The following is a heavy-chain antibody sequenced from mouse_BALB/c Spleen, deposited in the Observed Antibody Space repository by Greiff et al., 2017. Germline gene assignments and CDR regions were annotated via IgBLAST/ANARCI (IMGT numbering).Heavy chain of an antibody. CDR1: GYSFTGYF. CDR3: ARWGDGYYDY. V-gene: IGHV1-20*02. Sequence: EVKLQESGPELVKPGASVKISCKASGYSFTGYFMNWVMQSHGKSLEWIGRINPYNGDTFYNQKFKGKATLTVDKSSSTAHMELRRLASEDSAVYYCARWGDGYYDYWGQGTTLTVSS. J-gene: IGHJ2*01. CDR2: INPYNGDT. D-gene: IGHD2-3*01.